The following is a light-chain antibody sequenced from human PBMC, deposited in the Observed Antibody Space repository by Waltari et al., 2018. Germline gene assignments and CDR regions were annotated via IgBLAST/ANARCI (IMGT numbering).Light chain of an antibody. V-gene: IGKV3-20*01. Sequence: EIVLTQSPGTLSLSPGERATLSCRASQSVSSSYLAWYQQKPGQAPRLLIYGASSRATGIPDRFRCSGSGTDFTLTISRLEPEDFAVYYCQQYGSSPPSLTFGGGTKVEIK. CDR1: QSVSSSY. J-gene: IGKJ4*01. CDR3: QQYGSSPPSLT. CDR2: GAS.